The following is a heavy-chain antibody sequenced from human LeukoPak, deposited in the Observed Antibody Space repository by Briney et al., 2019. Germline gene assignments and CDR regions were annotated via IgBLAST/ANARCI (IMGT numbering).Heavy chain of an antibody. D-gene: IGHD3-3*01. CDR3: ASFNERITIFGVVQGDAFDI. CDR2: IYHSGST. Sequence: SQTLSLTCTVSGGSISSGGYYWSWIRQPPGKGLEWIGYIYHSGSTYYNPSLKSRVTISVDTSKNQVSLKLSSVTAADTAVYYCASFNERITIFGVVQGDAFDIWGQGTMVTVSS. CDR1: GGSISSGGYY. V-gene: IGHV4-30-2*01. J-gene: IGHJ3*02.